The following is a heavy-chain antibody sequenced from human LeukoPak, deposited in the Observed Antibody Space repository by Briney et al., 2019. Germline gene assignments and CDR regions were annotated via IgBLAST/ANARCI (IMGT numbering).Heavy chain of an antibody. CDR1: GFTFSVFG. CDR3: VGVGGYDSSGFLDY. D-gene: IGHD3-22*01. Sequence: PGGSLRLSCAASGFTFSVFGMHWVRQAPGKGLEWVAVKWYDGSDEYYADSVKGRFTISRDNSKNTLYLQMNSLSRDDTAVYYCVGVGGYDSSGFLDYWGQGTLVTVSS. CDR2: KWYDGSDE. J-gene: IGHJ4*02. V-gene: IGHV3-33*01.